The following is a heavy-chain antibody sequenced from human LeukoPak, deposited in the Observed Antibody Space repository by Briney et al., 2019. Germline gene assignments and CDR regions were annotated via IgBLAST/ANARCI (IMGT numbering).Heavy chain of an antibody. D-gene: IGHD1-26*01. CDR1: GYTFTGYY. Sequence: ASVKVSCKASGYTFTGYYMHWVRQAPGQGLEWMGWINPNSGDTNYAQKFQGRVSMTGDTSISTAYMELSRLRSDDTAVYYCARNPPYSGSYGGDDDYFDYWGQGTLVTVSS. CDR2: INPNSGDT. CDR3: ARNPPYSGSYGGDDDYFDY. J-gene: IGHJ4*02. V-gene: IGHV1-2*02.